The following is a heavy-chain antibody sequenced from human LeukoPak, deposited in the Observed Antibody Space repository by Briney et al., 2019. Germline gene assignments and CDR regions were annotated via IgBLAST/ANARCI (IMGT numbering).Heavy chain of an antibody. Sequence: GSLRLSCEASGFTFSSYTMHWVRQAPGKGLEWIGRIYTSGSTNYNPSLKSRVTMSVDTSKNQFSLKLSSVTAADTAVYYCARISQVVPGWFDPWGQGTLVTVSS. D-gene: IGHD2-2*01. CDR3: ARISQVVPGWFDP. CDR2: IYTSGST. CDR1: GFTFSSYT. J-gene: IGHJ5*02. V-gene: IGHV4-59*10.